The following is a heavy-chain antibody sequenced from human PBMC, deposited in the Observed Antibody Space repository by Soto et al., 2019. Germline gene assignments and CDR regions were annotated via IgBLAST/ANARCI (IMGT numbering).Heavy chain of an antibody. CDR3: ARDMGGPPDGNGAFDI. J-gene: IGHJ3*02. V-gene: IGHV3-33*01. CDR1: GFTFSSYG. CDR2: IWYDGSNK. Sequence: GGSLRLSCAASGFTFSSYGMHWVRQAPGKGLEWVAVIWYDGSNKYYADSVKGRFTISRDNSKNTLYLQMNSLRAEDTAVYYCARDMGGPPDGNGAFDIWGQGTMVTLSS. D-gene: IGHD1-26*01.